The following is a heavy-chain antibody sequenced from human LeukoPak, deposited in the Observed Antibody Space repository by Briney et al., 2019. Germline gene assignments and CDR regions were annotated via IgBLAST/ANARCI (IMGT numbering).Heavy chain of an antibody. D-gene: IGHD3-10*01. CDR1: GFTFRTSG. CDR2: MSSDGINT. V-gene: IGHV3-30*04. J-gene: IGHJ4*02. CDR3: AKDHAGSGKAFEY. Sequence: GTSLRLSCATSGFTFRTSGVHWVRQAPGKGLEWVALMSSDGINTYYADSVKGRFTVSRDSSKDILYLQMNSLRADDTAIYYCAKDHAGSGKAFEYWGQGTLVTVSS.